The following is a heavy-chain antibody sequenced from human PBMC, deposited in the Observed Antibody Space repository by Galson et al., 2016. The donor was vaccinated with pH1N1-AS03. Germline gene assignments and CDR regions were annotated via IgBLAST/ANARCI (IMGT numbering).Heavy chain of an antibody. CDR3: ARQQDGRGSGLEWLFWYGMDV. CDR2: IYPADSST. D-gene: IGHD3-3*01. J-gene: IGHJ6*02. V-gene: IGHV5-51*01. CDR1: GYTFSNHW. Sequence: QSGAEVKKPGESLKISCKVSGYTFSNHWIGWVRQMPGKGLEWMGIIYPADSSTTYSPSFQGQVTISADQSISTAYLQWSSLRDSDTAMYFCARQQDGRGSGLEWLFWYGMDVWGQGTTVIVSS.